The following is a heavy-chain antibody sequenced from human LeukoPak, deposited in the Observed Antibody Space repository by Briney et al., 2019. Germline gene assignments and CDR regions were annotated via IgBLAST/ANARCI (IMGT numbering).Heavy chain of an antibody. CDR3: ARRGFCSGGSCYSHAFDI. CDR1: GYTFTSYW. CDR2: IYPGDSDT. V-gene: IGHV5-51*01. J-gene: IGHJ3*02. Sequence: GESLKISCKGSGYTFTSYWIGWVRQIPGKGLEWMGIIYPGDSDTRYSPSFQGQVTISADKSISTVYLQWSSLKASDTAMYYCARRGFCSGGSCYSHAFDIWGQGTMITVSS. D-gene: IGHD2-15*01.